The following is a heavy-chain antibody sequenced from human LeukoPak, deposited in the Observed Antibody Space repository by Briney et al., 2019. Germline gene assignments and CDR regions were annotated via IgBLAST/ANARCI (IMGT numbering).Heavy chain of an antibody. J-gene: IGHJ6*03. CDR1: GFIFDDYA. V-gene: IGHV3-9*01. CDR2: ISSNGENI. D-gene: IGHD3-22*01. CDR3: ARERAAVNPVNRKYYYYMDV. Sequence: GGSLRLSCAASGFIFDDYAMHWVRQAPGKGLEWVSGISSNGENIYYADSVKGRFTISRDNAKNSVYLQMNSLRAEDTAVYYCARERAAVNPVNRKYYYYMDVWGKGTTVTVSS.